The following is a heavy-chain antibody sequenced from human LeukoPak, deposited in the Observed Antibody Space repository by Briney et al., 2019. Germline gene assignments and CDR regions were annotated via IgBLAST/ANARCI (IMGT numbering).Heavy chain of an antibody. D-gene: IGHD7-27*01. J-gene: IGHJ4*02. CDR3: ARHWGITQSLPAFEY. CDR1: GYTFTSYG. V-gene: IGHV1-18*01. Sequence: ASLKVSCKASGYTFTSYGISCVRQAPGQRREWMGWIRAYNVNTNYAQKLQGRVTMTTDTSPRTAYMELRSVRSDGPAVYYWARHWGITQSLPAFEYWGQGTLVTVSS. CDR2: IRAYNVNT.